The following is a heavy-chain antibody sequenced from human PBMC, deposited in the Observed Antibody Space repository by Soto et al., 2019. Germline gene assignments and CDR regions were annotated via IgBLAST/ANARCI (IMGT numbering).Heavy chain of an antibody. CDR3: AKDLTGSTRYSSGLTDY. Sequence: PGGSLRLSCAASGFTFSTYAMSWVRQAPGKGLGWVSAISGSGTNTYYADSVKGRFTISRDNSKDTLYLQMNSLRAEDTAVYYCAKDLTGSTRYSSGLTDYWGQGTLVTVSS. V-gene: IGHV3-23*01. CDR1: GFTFSTYA. D-gene: IGHD6-19*01. CDR2: ISGSGTNT. J-gene: IGHJ4*02.